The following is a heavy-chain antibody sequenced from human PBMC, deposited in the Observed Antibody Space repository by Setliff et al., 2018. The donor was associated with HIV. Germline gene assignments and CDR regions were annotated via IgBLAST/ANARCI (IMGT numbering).Heavy chain of an antibody. CDR1: GGVFSRNA. D-gene: IGHD2-8*01. CDR2: IIPLFGMR. Sequence: SVKVSCKTSGGVFSRNAINWVRQAPGQGLEWLGGIIPLFGMRNVAPKFQDRVTITAVKSTSTSYMELSSLRSDDTAVYYCALGPQLYGAFDSWGQGALVTVS. V-gene: IGHV1-69*10. CDR3: ALGPQLYGAFDS. J-gene: IGHJ4*02.